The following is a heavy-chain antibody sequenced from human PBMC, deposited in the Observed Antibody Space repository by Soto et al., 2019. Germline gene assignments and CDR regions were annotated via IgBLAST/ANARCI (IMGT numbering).Heavy chain of an antibody. V-gene: IGHV3-33*01. J-gene: IGHJ5*02. D-gene: IGHD3-22*01. CDR2: IWYDGSNK. CDR3: ARGSAHPPPYYYDSSGYNWFDP. CDR1: GFTFSSYG. Sequence: QVQLVESGGGVVQPGRSLRLSCAASGFTFSSYGMHWVRQAPGKGLEWVAVIWYDGSNKYYADSVKGRFTISRDNSKNTLYLQMNSLRAEDTAVYYCARGSAHPPPYYYDSSGYNWFDPWGQGTLVTVSS.